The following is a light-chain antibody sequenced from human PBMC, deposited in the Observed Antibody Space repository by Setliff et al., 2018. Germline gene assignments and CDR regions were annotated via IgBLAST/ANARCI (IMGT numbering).Light chain of an antibody. CDR1: SSDVGVYNS. J-gene: IGLJ3*02. CDR2: EVS. V-gene: IGLV2-14*01. CDR3: SSHTTSSTWV. Sequence: QSALTQPASVSGSPGQSITISCTGTSSDVGVYNSVSWYQQHPGKAPKLMIYEVSNRPSGISSRFSGSKSGNTASLTISGLQAEDEADYYCSSHTTSSTWVFGGGTKVTV.